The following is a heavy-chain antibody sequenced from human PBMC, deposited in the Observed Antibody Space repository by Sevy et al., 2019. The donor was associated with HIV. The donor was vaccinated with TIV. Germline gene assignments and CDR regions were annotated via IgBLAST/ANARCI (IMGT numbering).Heavy chain of an antibody. J-gene: IGHJ6*03. CDR2: TYYRSKWYS. V-gene: IGHV6-1*01. CDR1: GDSVSSNSAA. D-gene: IGHD2-2*01. Sequence: SQTLSLTCAISGDSVSSNSAAWNWIRQSPSRGLEWLGRTYYRSKWYSDYAVSVKSRITINPDTSKNQFSLQLNSVTPEDTAVYYCARSTWDIVVVPAAMPPYYYYMDVWGKGTTVTVSS. CDR3: ARSTWDIVVVPAAMPPYYYYMDV.